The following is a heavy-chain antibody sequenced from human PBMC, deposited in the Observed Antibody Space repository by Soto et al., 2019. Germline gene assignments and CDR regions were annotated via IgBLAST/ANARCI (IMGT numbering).Heavy chain of an antibody. CDR1: GIPVSSNY. Sequence: EVQLVESGGGLVQPGGSLSLSCVASGIPVSSNYMTWVRQAPGKGLEWVSVLHSGGDTYYANSVKGRFTISRHDSTNTVFLQMNSLTAEDTAVYYCARDGPYYYASRMDVW. CDR2: LHSGGDT. V-gene: IGHV3-53*04. D-gene: IGHD3-10*01. CDR3: ARDGPYYYASRMDV. J-gene: IGHJ6*01.